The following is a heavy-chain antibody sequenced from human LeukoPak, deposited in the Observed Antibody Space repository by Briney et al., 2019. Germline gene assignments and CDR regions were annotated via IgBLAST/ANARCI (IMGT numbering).Heavy chain of an antibody. CDR1: GYTFTSYD. D-gene: IGHD7-27*01. Sequence: ASVKVSCKASGYTFTSYDINWVRQATGQGLEWMGWMNTNSGNTGYAQKFQGRVTMTRNTSISTAYMELSSLRSEDTAVYYCAREGTGDQDYYYYGMDVWGQGTTVTVSS. CDR3: AREGTGDQDYYYYGMDV. J-gene: IGHJ6*02. V-gene: IGHV1-8*01. CDR2: MNTNSGNT.